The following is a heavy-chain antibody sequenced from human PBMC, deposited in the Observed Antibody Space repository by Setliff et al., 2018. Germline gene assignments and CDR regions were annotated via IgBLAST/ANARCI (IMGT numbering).Heavy chain of an antibody. Sequence: SETLSLTCTVSGGSFTPYYWSWIRQPPGKGLEWIGYVYYSGTAYYNPSLKSRVTVIVDTSKNQFSLRLSSVTAADTAVYYCARGGTFRYFDYWGQGTPVTVSA. J-gene: IGHJ4*02. CDR2: VYYSGTA. V-gene: IGHV4-59*01. D-gene: IGHD5-12*01. CDR1: GGSFTPYY. CDR3: ARGGTFRYFDY.